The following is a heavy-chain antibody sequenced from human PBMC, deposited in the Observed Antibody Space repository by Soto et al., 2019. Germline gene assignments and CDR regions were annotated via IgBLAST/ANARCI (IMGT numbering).Heavy chain of an antibody. CDR2: INPNSGGT. CDR3: ARDSGIVGATYYGMDV. CDR1: GYTFTGYY. Sequence: GASMKVSCKASGYTFTGYYMHWVRQAPGQGLEWMGWINPNSGGTNYAQKFQGWVTMTRDTSISTAYMELSRLRSDDTAVYYCARDSGIVGATYYGMDVWGQGTTVTVSS. J-gene: IGHJ6*02. D-gene: IGHD1-26*01. V-gene: IGHV1-2*04.